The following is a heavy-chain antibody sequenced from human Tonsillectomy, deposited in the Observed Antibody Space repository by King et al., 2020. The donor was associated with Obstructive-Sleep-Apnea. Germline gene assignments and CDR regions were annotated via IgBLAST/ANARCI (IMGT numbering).Heavy chain of an antibody. V-gene: IGHV3-74*01. CDR3: ARDRYDILTGYYTNGTGMDV. CDR2: INSDGSST. D-gene: IGHD3-9*01. Sequence: VQLVESGGGLVQPGGSLRLSCAASGFTFSSYWMHWVRQAPGKGLVWVSRINSDGSSTSYADSVKGRFTISRDNAKNTLYLQMNSLRAEDTAVYYCARDRYDILTGYYTNGTGMDVWGQGTTVTVSS. J-gene: IGHJ6*02. CDR1: GFTFSSYW.